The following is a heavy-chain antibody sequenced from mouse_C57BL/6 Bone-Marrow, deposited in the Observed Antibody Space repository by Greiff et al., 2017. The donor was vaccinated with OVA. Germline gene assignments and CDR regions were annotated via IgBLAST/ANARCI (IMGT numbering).Heavy chain of an antibody. D-gene: IGHD2-12*01. CDR2: IRSKSNNYAT. CDR1: GFSFNTYA. V-gene: IGHV10-1*01. Sequence: EVKLVESGGGLVQPKGSLKLSCAASGFSFNTYAMNWVRQAPGKGLEWVARIRSKSNNYATYYADSVKDRFTISRDDSESMLYLQMNNLKTEDTAMYYCVRGALYSSWAMDYWGQGTSVTVSS. CDR3: VRGALYSSWAMDY. J-gene: IGHJ4*01.